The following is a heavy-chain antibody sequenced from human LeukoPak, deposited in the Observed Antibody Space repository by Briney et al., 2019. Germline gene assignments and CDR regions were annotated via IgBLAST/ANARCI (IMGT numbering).Heavy chain of an antibody. CDR1: GFTFSSYE. CDR2: ISSSGSTI. V-gene: IGHV3-48*03. Sequence: PGGSLRLSCAASGFTFSSYEMNWVRQAPGKGLEWVSYISSSGSTIYYADSVKGRFTISRDNAKNSLYLQMNSLRAEDTAVYYCAREQEVDDSSGYYAYYYYYGMDVWGQGTTVTVSS. D-gene: IGHD3-22*01. CDR3: AREQEVDDSSGYYAYYYYYGMDV. J-gene: IGHJ6*02.